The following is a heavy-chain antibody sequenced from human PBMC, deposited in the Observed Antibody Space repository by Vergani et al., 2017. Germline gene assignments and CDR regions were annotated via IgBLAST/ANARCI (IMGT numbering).Heavy chain of an antibody. J-gene: IGHJ4*02. CDR2: IFPILGIA. CDR1: GGTFSSYT. V-gene: IGHV1-69*09. Sequence: QVQLVQSGAEVKKPGASVKVSCKTSGGTFSSYTISWVRQAPGQGLEWMGRIFPILGIANYAQKFQGRVTITADKSTSTAYMELSSLRSEDTAVYYCARGGIAVAGTNFDYWGQGTLVTVSS. D-gene: IGHD6-19*01. CDR3: ARGGIAVAGTNFDY.